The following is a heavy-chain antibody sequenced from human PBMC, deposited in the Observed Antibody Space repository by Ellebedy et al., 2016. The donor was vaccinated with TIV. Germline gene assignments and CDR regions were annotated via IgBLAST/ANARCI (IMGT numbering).Heavy chain of an antibody. CDR1: GFPFSAYA. V-gene: IGHV3-23*01. J-gene: IGHJ3*02. CDR3: ARDRIYPNDIFDM. CDR2: ISGGDMRT. D-gene: IGHD3-22*01. Sequence: GESLKISXSATGFPFSAYAMSWVRQAPGKGLEWVSAISGGDMRTWYADSVRGRFIISRDNSKNTVHLQMNSLRAEDTAVYFCARDRIYPNDIFDMWGQGTMVTVSS.